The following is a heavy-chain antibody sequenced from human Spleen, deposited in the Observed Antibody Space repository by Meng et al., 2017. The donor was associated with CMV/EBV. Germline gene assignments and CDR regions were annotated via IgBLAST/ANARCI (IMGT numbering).Heavy chain of an antibody. D-gene: IGHD3-16*01. CDR1: GCSFSNTW. Sequence: LRLSCAASGCSFSNTWMQWVRQDPGMGLLWVAHINSDGSSTSYADSVKGRFTISRDNAKSTVYLQMDSLRAEDTAMYYCARGSALNDHWGQGTLVTVSS. J-gene: IGHJ4*02. CDR3: ARGSALNDH. CDR2: INSDGSST. V-gene: IGHV3-74*01.